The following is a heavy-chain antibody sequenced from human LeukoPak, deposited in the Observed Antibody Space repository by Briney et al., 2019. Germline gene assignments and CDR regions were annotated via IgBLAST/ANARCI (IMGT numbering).Heavy chain of an antibody. Sequence: GGSLRLSCAASGFTFSSSAMSWVRQVPGKGLEWVSGISASGGSTNYADSVKGRFTISRDSSRNTLFLHMNTLRAEDTAIYYCAKDRTVGASYWYFDLWGRGTPVTVSS. CDR1: GFTFSSSA. CDR3: AKDRTVGASYWYFDL. J-gene: IGHJ2*01. CDR2: ISASGGST. V-gene: IGHV3-23*01. D-gene: IGHD1-26*01.